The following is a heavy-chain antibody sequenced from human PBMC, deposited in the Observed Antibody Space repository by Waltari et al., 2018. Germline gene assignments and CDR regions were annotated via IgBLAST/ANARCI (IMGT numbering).Heavy chain of an antibody. CDR1: GGSITETRHY. J-gene: IGHJ3*01. CDR2: VSYSGTT. Sequence: QLQLQASGPRLVRPSEPLCLICRVPGGSITETRHYLAWIRQSPGQGLEWIGTVSYSGTTYISPSLKSRVSVSRDTSKNQVSLILGSVTAADMAVYYCATYIGASVGTAAFDVWGQGTMVTVSS. V-gene: IGHV4-39*01. CDR3: ATYIGASVGTAAFDV. D-gene: IGHD5-12*01.